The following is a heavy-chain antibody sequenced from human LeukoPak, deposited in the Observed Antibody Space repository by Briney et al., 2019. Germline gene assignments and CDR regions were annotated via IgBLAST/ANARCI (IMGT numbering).Heavy chain of an antibody. D-gene: IGHD3-16*01. CDR3: AKGLFGYFDY. CDR1: GFTFKTYS. V-gene: IGHV3-30*02. Sequence: GGSLRLSCAASGFTFKTYSMSWVRQAPGKGLEWVAFIRYDGSNKYYADSVKGRFTISRDNSKNTLYLQMNSLRAEDTAVYYCAKGLFGYFDYWGQGALVTVSS. CDR2: IRYDGSNK. J-gene: IGHJ4*02.